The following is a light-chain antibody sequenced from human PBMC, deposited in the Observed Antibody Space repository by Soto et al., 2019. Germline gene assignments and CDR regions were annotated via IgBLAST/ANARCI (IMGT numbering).Light chain of an antibody. V-gene: IGKV3-15*01. CDR3: QQYNNWPPWT. CDR1: QSVNSN. J-gene: IGKJ1*01. CDR2: GAS. Sequence: EIVLTQSTATLSVSPGERATLSCRASQSVNSNLAWYQQKPGQAPRLLIYGASTRATGIPARFSGSGSGTEFTLTISSLQSEDFAVYYCQQYNNWPPWTFGQGTKVEIK.